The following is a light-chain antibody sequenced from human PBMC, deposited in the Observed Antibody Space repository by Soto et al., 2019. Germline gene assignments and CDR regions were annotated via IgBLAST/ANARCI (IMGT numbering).Light chain of an antibody. V-gene: IGKV1-5*01. CDR3: QQQIT. CDR1: QSISSW. CDR2: DAS. J-gene: IGKJ5*01. Sequence: DVQMTQSPSTLSASVGDRVNITCRASQSISSWLAWYQQKPGEAPKLLIYDASSLESGVPSRFSGSGSGTEFTLTISSLQPDDFATYYCQQQITFGQGTRLEI.